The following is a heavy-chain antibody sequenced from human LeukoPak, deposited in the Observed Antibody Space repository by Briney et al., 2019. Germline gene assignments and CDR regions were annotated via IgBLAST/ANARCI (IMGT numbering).Heavy chain of an antibody. J-gene: IGHJ4*02. Sequence: AGGSLRLSCAASGFTFSGSAMHWVRQASGKGLEWVGRIRSKANSYATAYAASVKGRFTISRHDSKNTAYLQMNSLKTEDTAVYYCTREYCSSTSCYNYWGQGTLVTVSS. D-gene: IGHD2-2*02. CDR1: GFTFSGSA. V-gene: IGHV3-73*01. CDR3: TREYCSSTSCYNY. CDR2: IRSKANSYAT.